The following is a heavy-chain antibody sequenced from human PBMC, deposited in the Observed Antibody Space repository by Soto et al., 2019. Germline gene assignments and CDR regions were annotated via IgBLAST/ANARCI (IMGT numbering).Heavy chain of an antibody. V-gene: IGHV1-18*01. J-gene: IGHJ4*02. Sequence: QVQLVQSGAEVKKPGASVKVSCKASGYTFTSYGIIWVRQAPGQGLEWMGWISAYNGNTNYAQKLQGRVTMTTDTSTSTAYMELRSLRSDDTAVYYFAREWSYYDSSGYYYLDDYWGQGTLVTVSS. CDR2: ISAYNGNT. D-gene: IGHD3-22*01. CDR3: AREWSYYDSSGYYYLDDY. CDR1: GYTFTSYG.